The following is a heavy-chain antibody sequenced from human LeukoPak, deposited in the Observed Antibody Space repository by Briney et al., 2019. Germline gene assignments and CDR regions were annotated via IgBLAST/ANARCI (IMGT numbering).Heavy chain of an antibody. Sequence: SVKVSCKTSGGSFNSNAINWVRQAPRQGLEWMGRIHPFFGTATYAQKFQGRVTITTDESTSTAYMELSSLRSEDTAVYYCARSPMGYCSGGSCYTIFPFDYWGQGTLVTVSS. CDR2: IHPFFGTA. J-gene: IGHJ4*02. V-gene: IGHV1-69*05. CDR1: GGSFNSNA. D-gene: IGHD2-15*01. CDR3: ARSPMGYCSGGSCYTIFPFDY.